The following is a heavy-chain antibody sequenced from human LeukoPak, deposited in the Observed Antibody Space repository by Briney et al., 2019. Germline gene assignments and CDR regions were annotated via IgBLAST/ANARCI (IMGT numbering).Heavy chain of an antibody. CDR2: IGTAGDS. CDR1: GFTFSTYD. CDR3: DRAKYYYDSSGYSSNWYFDL. Sequence: GGSLRLSCAASGFTFSTYDMHWVRQAAGKGLEWVSGIGTAGDSYYLGSVKGRFTISRENDKTSLYLQMNSLRAGDTDVYYCDRAKYYYDSSGYSSNWYFDLWGRGTMVTVSS. D-gene: IGHD3-22*01. V-gene: IGHV3-13*01. J-gene: IGHJ2*01.